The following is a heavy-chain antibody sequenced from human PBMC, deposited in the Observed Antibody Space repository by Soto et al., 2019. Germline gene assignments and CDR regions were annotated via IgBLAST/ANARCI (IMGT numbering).Heavy chain of an antibody. Sequence: PSETLSLTCAVYGGSFSGYYWSWIRQPPGKGLEWFWEINHSGSTNYNPSLKSRVTISVDTSKNQFSLKLSSVTAADTAVYYCARHTPKWLVQGRGVYYYYMDVWGKGTTVTVSS. D-gene: IGHD6-19*01. J-gene: IGHJ6*03. CDR2: INHSGST. CDR3: ARHTPKWLVQGRGVYYYYMDV. CDR1: GGSFSGYY. V-gene: IGHV4-34*01.